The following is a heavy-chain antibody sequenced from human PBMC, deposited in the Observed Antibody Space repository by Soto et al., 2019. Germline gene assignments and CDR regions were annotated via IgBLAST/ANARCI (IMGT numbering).Heavy chain of an antibody. V-gene: IGHV4-39*01. D-gene: IGHD2-15*01. CDR3: ARQLSDCSGGSCYWEEFVYGMDV. CDR2: IYYSGST. J-gene: IGHJ6*02. CDR1: GGSISSSSYY. Sequence: SETLSLTCTVSGGSISSSSYYWGWIRQPPGKELEWIGSIYYSGSTYYNPSLKSRVTISVDTSKNHFSLKLSSVTAADTAVYYCARQLSDCSGGSCYWEEFVYGMDVWGQGTTVT.